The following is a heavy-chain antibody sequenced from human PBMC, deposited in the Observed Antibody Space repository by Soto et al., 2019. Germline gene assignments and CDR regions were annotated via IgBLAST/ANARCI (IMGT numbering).Heavy chain of an antibody. CDR2: IIPMFGT. CDR3: ARPNSYGATFHYYYGMDV. D-gene: IGHD3-10*01. CDR1: GGTFNNYA. J-gene: IGHJ6*02. Sequence: QVQLVQSGAEVKRPGSSVKVSCEASGGTFNNYAITWVRQAPGQGLEWMGGIIPMFGTNYAQKFQDRVTIAADESTGTAYMELSGLRSEDTAVYFCARPNSYGATFHYYYGMDVWGQGTTVTVSS. V-gene: IGHV1-69*01.